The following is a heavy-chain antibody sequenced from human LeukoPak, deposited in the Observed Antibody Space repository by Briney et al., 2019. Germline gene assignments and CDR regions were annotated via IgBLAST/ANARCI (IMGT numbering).Heavy chain of an antibody. J-gene: IGHJ4*02. CDR2: ISAYNGNT. V-gene: IGHV1-18*01. CDR1: GYTFTSYG. Sequence: ASVKVSCKASGYTFTSYGISWVRQAPGQGLEWMGWISAYNGNTNYAQKLQGRVTMTTDTSTSTAYMELRSLRSDDTAVYYCARVSGYYDSSGPFDYWGQGTLVTVSS. D-gene: IGHD3-22*01. CDR3: ARVSGYYDSSGPFDY.